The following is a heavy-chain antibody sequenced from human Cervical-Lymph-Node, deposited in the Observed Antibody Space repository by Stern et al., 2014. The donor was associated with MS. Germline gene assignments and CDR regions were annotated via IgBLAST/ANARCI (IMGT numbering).Heavy chain of an antibody. CDR2: IFPGDSEP. CDR1: GYKFSIYW. D-gene: IGHD1-14*01. J-gene: IGHJ4*02. CDR3: ARQTTAWASDV. V-gene: IGHV5-51*01. Sequence: EMQLVESGAELIRPGESLKISCKGSGYKFSIYWIAWVRQTPGKGLEWMGFIFPGDSEPRYRPSFQGQFTMSADKSTSTAYLQWSSLNASDTAMYFCARQTTAWASDVWGQGTLVTVSS.